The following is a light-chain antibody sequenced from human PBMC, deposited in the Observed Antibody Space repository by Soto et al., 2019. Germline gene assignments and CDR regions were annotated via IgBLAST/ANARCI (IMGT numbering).Light chain of an antibody. J-gene: IGKJ2*01. CDR1: QSLSSR. CDR3: QQSFSPPYT. Sequence: DIQMTQSPSSLSASVGDRVTITCRASQSLSSRLTWYQQKPGEAPKLLIYETSSLQSGVPSRFSGSGSETDFTLTINSLQPEGFATYYCQQSFSPPYTFGQGTKLEIK. V-gene: IGKV1-39*01. CDR2: ETS.